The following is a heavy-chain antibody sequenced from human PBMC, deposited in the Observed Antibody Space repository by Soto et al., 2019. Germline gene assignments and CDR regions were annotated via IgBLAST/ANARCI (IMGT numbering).Heavy chain of an antibody. Sequence: QVQLVQSGAAVKKPGSSVKVSCKDSGGTFSTYSMFWVRQAPGQGLEWMGRIIPMLGIRNYAQRFQDRVTITADKSTATAHMELSSLRSEDTALYYCTIGSWSGEVFDIWGQETMVTVSS. CDR3: TIGSWSGEVFDI. J-gene: IGHJ3*02. D-gene: IGHD2-21*01. CDR1: GGTFSTYS. V-gene: IGHV1-69*02. CDR2: IIPMLGIR.